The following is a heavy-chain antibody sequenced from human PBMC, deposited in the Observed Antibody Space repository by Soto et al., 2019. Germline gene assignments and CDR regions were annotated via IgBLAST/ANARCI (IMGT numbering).Heavy chain of an antibody. CDR2: IYPGDSDT. V-gene: IGHV5-51*01. D-gene: IGHD3-3*01. CDR3: ARSRWITIFGVDDYYYYGMDV. Sequence: GESLKISCKGSGYSFTSYWIGWVRQMPGKGLEWMGIIYPGDSDTRYSPSFQGQVTISADKSISTAYLQWSSLKASDTAMYYCARSRWITIFGVDDYYYYGMDVWGQGTTVTVSS. CDR1: GYSFTSYW. J-gene: IGHJ6*02.